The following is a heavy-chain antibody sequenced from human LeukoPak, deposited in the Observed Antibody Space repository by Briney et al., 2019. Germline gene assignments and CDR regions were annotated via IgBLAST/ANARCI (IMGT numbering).Heavy chain of an antibody. CDR2: LSETGETT. V-gene: IGHV3-23*01. D-gene: IGHD6-19*01. CDR1: GFSFRDHD. Sequence: GGSLRLSCAASGFSFRDHDMNWVRQAPGQGLEWVSSLSETGETTDYADSVKGRFTISRDNSNSILYLQMNSLRADDTAVYYCAKQWLVGIWGQGTLVTVSS. J-gene: IGHJ4*02. CDR3: AKQWLVGI.